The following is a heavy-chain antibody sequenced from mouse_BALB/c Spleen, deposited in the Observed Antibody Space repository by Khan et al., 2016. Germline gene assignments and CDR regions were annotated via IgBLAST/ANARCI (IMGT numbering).Heavy chain of an antibody. Sequence: QIQLVQSGPELKKPAETVKISCKASGYTFTNYGMNWVKQAPGKGLKWMGWINTNTGEPTYAEEFKGHFVFSLETSASTAYLHINNLKNEETATYFCAEDYYGSNWFAYWGQGTLVTVSA. CDR2: INTNTGEP. V-gene: IGHV9-3*02. J-gene: IGHJ3*01. CDR3: AEDYYGSNWFAY. CDR1: GYTFTNYG. D-gene: IGHD1-1*01.